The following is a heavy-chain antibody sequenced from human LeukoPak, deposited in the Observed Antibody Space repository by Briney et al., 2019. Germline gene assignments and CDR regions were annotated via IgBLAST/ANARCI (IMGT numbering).Heavy chain of an antibody. CDR3: ARDPANGMPDAYDI. Sequence: ASVKVSCKASGYTFTTYLIHWARQSPGQGLEWMGEVHPVTGGTNYAQRFQGRVTMTRDTSTGTVYMELSSLRSEDTAVYFCARDPANGMPDAYDIWGQGTMVTVSS. V-gene: IGHV1-46*01. D-gene: IGHD1-26*01. CDR2: VHPVTGGT. CDR1: GYTFTTYL. J-gene: IGHJ3*02.